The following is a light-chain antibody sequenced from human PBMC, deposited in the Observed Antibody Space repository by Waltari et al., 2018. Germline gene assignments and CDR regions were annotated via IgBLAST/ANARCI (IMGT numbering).Light chain of an antibody. J-gene: IGKJ1*01. CDR2: KAS. CDR3: QQYSTYPWT. Sequence: DIQMTQSPSTLSASVGDRVTISCRASQSINGWLAWYQQIPGMAPKLLLCKASSLQSGVPSRFSGSGSGTEFTLTISSLQPDDFASYYCQQYSTYPWTFGQGTKVEIK. CDR1: QSINGW. V-gene: IGKV1-5*03.